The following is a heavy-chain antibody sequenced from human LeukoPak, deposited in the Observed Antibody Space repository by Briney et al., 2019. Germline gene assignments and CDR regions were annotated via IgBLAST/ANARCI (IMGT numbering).Heavy chain of an antibody. CDR1: GYTFTDYY. CDR3: ARAQGYGDCDY. CDR2: IHPSGGNT. D-gene: IGHD4-17*01. J-gene: IGHJ4*02. V-gene: IGHV1-46*01. Sequence: GASVKVSCKASGYTFTDYYIHWVRQAPGQGLEWMGIIHPSGGNTKYAQKFQARVTMTRDTSTSTVYMELSSLRSEDTAVYYCARAQGYGDCDYWGQGTLVTVSS.